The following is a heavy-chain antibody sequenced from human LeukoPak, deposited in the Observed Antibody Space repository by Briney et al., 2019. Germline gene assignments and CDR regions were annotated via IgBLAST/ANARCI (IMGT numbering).Heavy chain of an antibody. D-gene: IGHD4-23*01. CDR1: GGSISSYY. J-gene: IGHJ2*01. Sequence: SETLSLTCTVSGGSISSYYWSWIRQPPGKGLEWIGYIYYSGSTNYNPSLKSRVTISVDTSKNQFSLKLSSVTAADTAVYYCARGGGNVWYFDLWGRGALVTVSS. CDR3: ARGGGNVWYFDL. V-gene: IGHV4-59*01. CDR2: IYYSGST.